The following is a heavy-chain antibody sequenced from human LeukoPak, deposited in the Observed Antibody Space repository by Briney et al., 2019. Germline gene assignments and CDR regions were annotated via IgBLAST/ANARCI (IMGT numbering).Heavy chain of an antibody. D-gene: IGHD6-6*01. CDR1: GGSISSGGYS. CDR2: IYHSGST. J-gene: IGHJ4*02. V-gene: IGHV4-30-2*01. CDR3: ARGWHQRQGLGRIAARPNFDY. Sequence: PLETLSLTCAVSGGSISSGGYSWNWIRQPPGKGLEWIGYIYHSGSTNHNPSLKSRVTMSVDTSKNQFSLKLSSVTAVDTAVYYCARGWHQRQGLGRIAARPNFDYWGQGTLVTVSS.